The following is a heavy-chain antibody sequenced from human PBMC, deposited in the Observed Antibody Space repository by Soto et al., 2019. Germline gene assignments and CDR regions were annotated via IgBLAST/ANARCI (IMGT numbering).Heavy chain of an antibody. V-gene: IGHV1-69*01. D-gene: IGHD3-3*01. CDR2: SIPIFGTA. J-gene: IGHJ5*02. Sequence: QVQLVQSGAEVKKPGSSVKVSCKASGGTFSSYAISWVRQAPGQGLEWMGGSIPIFGTAKYAQKFQGRVTITEDESTSKAYMELSSLRSEDTAVYYCASPKFRFWQQLDPWGQGTLVNVSS. CDR3: ASPKFRFWQQLDP. CDR1: GGTFSSYA.